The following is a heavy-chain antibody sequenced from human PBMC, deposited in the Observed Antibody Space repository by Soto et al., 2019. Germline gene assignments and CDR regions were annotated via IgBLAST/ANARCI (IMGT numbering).Heavy chain of an antibody. CDR2: ISGSGGST. V-gene: IGHV3-23*01. J-gene: IGHJ4*02. D-gene: IGHD2-15*01. Sequence: GGSLRLSCAASGFTFSSYAMSWVRQAPGKGLEWVSAISGSGGSTYYADSVKGRFTISRDNSKNTLYLQMNSLRAEDTAVYYCAKDQRSSGGSYDFDYWGQGTLVTVSS. CDR1: GFTFSSYA. CDR3: AKDQRSSGGSYDFDY.